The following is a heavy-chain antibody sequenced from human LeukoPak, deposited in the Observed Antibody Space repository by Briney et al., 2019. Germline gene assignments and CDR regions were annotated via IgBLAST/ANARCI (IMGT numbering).Heavy chain of an antibody. CDR2: IYYSGST. J-gene: IGHJ4*02. V-gene: IGHV4-59*01. CDR1: GGSISSYY. D-gene: IGHD3-9*01. Sequence: SETLSLTCTVSGGSISSYYWSWIRQPPGKRLEWIGYIYYSGSTNYNPSLKSRVTISVDTSKNQFSLKLSSVTAADTAVYYCARDLYSTGYGDWGQGTLVTVSS. CDR3: ARDLYSTGYGD.